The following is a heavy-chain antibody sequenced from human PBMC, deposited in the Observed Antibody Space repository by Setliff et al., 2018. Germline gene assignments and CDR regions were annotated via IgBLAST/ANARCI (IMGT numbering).Heavy chain of an antibody. CDR1: GYTLSRHY. CDR2: INPISGGA. D-gene: IGHD4-4*01. Sequence: ASVKVSCKATGYTLSRHYMHWARQTPGQGLEWMGWINPISGGANYAQKFQGRVTLTRDTSISTGYMELNSLRSDDTAVYYCLRDRPYSNSPEDVFDIWGQGTAVTVSS. CDR3: LRDRPYSNSPEDVFDI. V-gene: IGHV1-2*02. J-gene: IGHJ3*02.